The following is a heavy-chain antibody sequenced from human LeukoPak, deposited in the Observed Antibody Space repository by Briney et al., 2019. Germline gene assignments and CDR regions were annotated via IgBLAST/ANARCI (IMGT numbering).Heavy chain of an antibody. CDR3: ARDRRGLRFLEY. Sequence: ASVTVSFTASGYTFTSYGISWVRQAPGQGLEWMGWISAYNGNTNYAQKLQGRVTMTTDTSTSTAYMELRSLRSDDTAVYYCARDRRGLRFLEYWGQGTLVTVSS. CDR1: GYTFTSYG. J-gene: IGHJ4*02. D-gene: IGHD3-3*01. V-gene: IGHV1-18*01. CDR2: ISAYNGNT.